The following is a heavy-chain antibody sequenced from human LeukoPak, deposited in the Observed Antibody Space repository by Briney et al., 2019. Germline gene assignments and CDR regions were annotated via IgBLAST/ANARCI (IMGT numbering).Heavy chain of an antibody. D-gene: IGHD6-6*01. V-gene: IGHV4-34*01. CDR2: INHSGST. J-gene: IGHJ3*02. Sequence: SETLSLTCAVYGGSFSGYYWSWIRQPPGKGLEWIGEINHSGSTNYNPSLKSRVTISVDTSKNQFSLKLSSVTAADTAVYYCARENIAARRDLLAFDIWGQGTMVTVSS. CDR3: ARENIAARRDLLAFDI. CDR1: GGSFSGYY.